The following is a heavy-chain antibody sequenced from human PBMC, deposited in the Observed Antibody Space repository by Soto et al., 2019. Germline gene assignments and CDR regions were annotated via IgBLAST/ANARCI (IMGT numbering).Heavy chain of an antibody. D-gene: IGHD3-10*01. CDR3: AREDSGSYYNPLDY. CDR1: GGSISSGGYY. V-gene: IGHV4-31*03. Sequence: ASETLSLTCTVSGGSISSGGYYWSWIRQHPGKGLEWIGYINHSGGTNYNPSLKSRVTISVDTSKNQFSLKLSSVTAADTAVYYCAREDSGSYYNPLDYWGQGTLVTVSS. J-gene: IGHJ4*02. CDR2: INHSGGT.